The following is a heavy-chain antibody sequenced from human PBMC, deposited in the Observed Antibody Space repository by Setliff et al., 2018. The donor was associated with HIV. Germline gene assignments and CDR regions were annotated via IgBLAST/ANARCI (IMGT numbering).Heavy chain of an antibody. CDR2: IILILNVA. CDR1: RGTFTTYA. Sequence: GASVKVSCKTSRGTFTTYAFSWVRQAPGQGLEWMGGIILILNVAKYPQKFHGRVTITADKSTSTVYMELSSLRSEDTAMYYCARVLKGYSSSYEAFDIWGQGTKVTVSS. V-gene: IGHV1-69*10. D-gene: IGHD6-13*01. CDR3: ARVLKGYSSSYEAFDI. J-gene: IGHJ3*02.